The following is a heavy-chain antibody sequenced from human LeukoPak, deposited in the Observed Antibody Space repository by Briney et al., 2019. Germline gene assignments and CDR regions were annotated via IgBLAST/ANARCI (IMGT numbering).Heavy chain of an antibody. V-gene: IGHV4-34*01. CDR1: GGSFSGYY. CDR3: ARQEQWLPYYFDY. Sequence: SETLSLTCAVYGGSFSGYYWSWIRQPPGKGLEWIGEINHSGSTNYNPSLKSRVTISVDTSKNQFSLKLSSATAADTAVYYCARQEQWLPYYFDYWGQGTLVTVSS. CDR2: INHSGST. J-gene: IGHJ4*02. D-gene: IGHD6-19*01.